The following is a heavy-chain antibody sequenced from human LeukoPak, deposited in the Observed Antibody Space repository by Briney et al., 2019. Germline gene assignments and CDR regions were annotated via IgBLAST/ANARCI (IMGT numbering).Heavy chain of an antibody. V-gene: IGHV3-23*01. D-gene: IGHD3-10*01. Sequence: GGSLRLSCAASGFTFSSYAMSWVRQAPGKGLEWVSAISGSGGSTYCADSVKGRFTISRDNSKNTLYLQMNSLRAEDTAVYYCARGSYGSGYSHYGLDVWGQGTTVTVSS. J-gene: IGHJ6*02. CDR2: ISGSGGST. CDR3: ARGSYGSGYSHYGLDV. CDR1: GFTFSSYA.